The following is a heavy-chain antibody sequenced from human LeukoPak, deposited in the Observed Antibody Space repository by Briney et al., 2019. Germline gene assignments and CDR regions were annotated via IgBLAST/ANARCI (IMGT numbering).Heavy chain of an antibody. CDR2: IKQDGSEK. D-gene: IGHD6-13*01. J-gene: IGHJ4*02. V-gene: IGHV3-7*01. CDR3: ARDRTGYSSSWSYFDY. Sequence: GGSLRLSCAASGFTFSSYWMSWVRQAPGKGLGWVANIKQDGSEKYYVDSVKGRFTISRDNAKNSLYLQMNSLRAEDTAVYYCARDRTGYSSSWSYFDYWGQGTLVTVSS. CDR1: GFTFSSYW.